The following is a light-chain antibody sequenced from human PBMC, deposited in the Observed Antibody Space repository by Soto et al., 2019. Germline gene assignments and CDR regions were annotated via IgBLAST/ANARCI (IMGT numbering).Light chain of an antibody. CDR3: QQYLHTPRT. J-gene: IGKJ1*01. Sequence: DAVMTQSPDSLDASLGERATINCKSSQSVLYSSNNKNYLAWYQQKPGQPPKLLIYWASTRESGVPDRFSGSGSGTDFTLTISSLQAEDVAVYYCQQYLHTPRTFGQGTKVDIK. CDR2: WAS. CDR1: QSVLYSSNNKNY. V-gene: IGKV4-1*01.